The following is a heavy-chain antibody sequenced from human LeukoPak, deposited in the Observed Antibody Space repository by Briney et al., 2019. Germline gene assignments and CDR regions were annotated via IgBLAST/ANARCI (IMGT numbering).Heavy chain of an antibody. CDR2: IYTSGST. Sequence: SETLSLTCTVSGGSISSGSYYWSWIRQPAGKGLEWIGRIYTSGSTYYNPSLKGRVTISVDTSKNQFSLKLSSVTAADTAVYYCARDRKLNYYDSSGTYYYYYYMDVWGKGTTVTVSS. J-gene: IGHJ6*03. CDR3: ARDRKLNYYDSSGTYYYYYYMDV. V-gene: IGHV4-61*02. CDR1: GGSISSGSYY. D-gene: IGHD3-22*01.